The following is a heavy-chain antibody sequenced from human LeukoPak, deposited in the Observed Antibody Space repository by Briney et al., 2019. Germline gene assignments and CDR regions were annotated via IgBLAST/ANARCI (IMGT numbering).Heavy chain of an antibody. CDR3: GKGGLRVSGSGSYFDY. Sequence: PGGSLRLSCAASGFTFSSYGMHWVRQAPGKGLEWVAFIRYDGSNKYYADSVKGRFTISRDNSKNTLYLQMNSLRAEDTAVYYCGKGGLRVSGSGSYFDYWGQGTLVTVSS. J-gene: IGHJ4*02. V-gene: IGHV3-30*02. CDR2: IRYDGSNK. D-gene: IGHD3-10*01. CDR1: GFTFSSYG.